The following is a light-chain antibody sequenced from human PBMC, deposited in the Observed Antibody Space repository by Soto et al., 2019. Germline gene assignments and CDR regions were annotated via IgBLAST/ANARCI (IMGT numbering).Light chain of an antibody. V-gene: IGKV3-15*01. CDR1: QSVGSD. Sequence: EIVMTQSPATLSVSPGERATLSCRASQSVGSDLAWYQQKPGQAPRLVIYGTSTRATDIPARFSGSGSGTEFTLTISSLQSEDSAVYYCHQYNFWPTFGQGTKVDI. CDR2: GTS. CDR3: HQYNFWPT. J-gene: IGKJ1*01.